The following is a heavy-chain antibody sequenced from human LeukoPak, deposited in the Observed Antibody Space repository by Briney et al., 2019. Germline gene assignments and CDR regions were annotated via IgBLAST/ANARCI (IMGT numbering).Heavy chain of an antibody. D-gene: IGHD6-13*01. V-gene: IGHV3-74*01. Sequence: GGSLRLSCAASGFTFSSYWMHWVRQAPGKGLVWVSRINSDGSSTSYADSVKGRFTISSDNAKSTLYLQMNSLRAEDTAVYYCARDRSSWYAFDYWGQGTLVTVSS. J-gene: IGHJ4*02. CDR3: ARDRSSWYAFDY. CDR1: GFTFSSYW. CDR2: INSDGSST.